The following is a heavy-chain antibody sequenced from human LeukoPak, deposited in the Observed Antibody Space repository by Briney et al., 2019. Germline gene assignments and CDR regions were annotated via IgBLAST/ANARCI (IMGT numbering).Heavy chain of an antibody. CDR1: GFTVSINS. J-gene: IGHJ6*03. CDR2: IRFDGTSE. CDR3: AKTSLSDPSGHYYYMDV. V-gene: IGHV3-30*02. Sequence: GGSLRLSCTVSGFTVSINSMSWVRQAPGKGLEWVAFIRFDGTSEFYADSVKARFTISRDNSQNTVSLQLNNLRIEDTALYYCAKTSLSDPSGHYYYMDVWGKGTTVTVSS. D-gene: IGHD3-3*01.